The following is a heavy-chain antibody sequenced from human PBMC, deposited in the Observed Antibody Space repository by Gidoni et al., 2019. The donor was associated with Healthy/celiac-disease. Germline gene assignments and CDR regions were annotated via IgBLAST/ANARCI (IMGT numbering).Heavy chain of an antibody. Sequence: SPSFQGHVTISADKSISTAYLQWSSLKASDTAMYYCARHETVVAARDYWGQGTLVTVSS. D-gene: IGHD2-15*01. CDR3: ARHETVVAARDY. J-gene: IGHJ4*02. V-gene: IGHV5-10-1*01.